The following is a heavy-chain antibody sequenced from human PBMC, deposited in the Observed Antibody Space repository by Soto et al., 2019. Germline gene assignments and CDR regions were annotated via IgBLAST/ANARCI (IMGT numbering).Heavy chain of an antibody. J-gene: IGHJ6*02. D-gene: IGHD6-13*01. CDR1: GGTFSSYA. CDR3: AGGIAAVGYYYYGMDV. V-gene: IGHV1-69*13. Sequence: SVKVSCKASGGTFSSYAISWVRQAPGQGLEWMGGIIPIFGTANYAQKFQGRVTITADESTSTAYMELSSLRSEDTAVYYCAGGIAAVGYYYYGMDVWGQGTTVTVS. CDR2: IIPIFGTA.